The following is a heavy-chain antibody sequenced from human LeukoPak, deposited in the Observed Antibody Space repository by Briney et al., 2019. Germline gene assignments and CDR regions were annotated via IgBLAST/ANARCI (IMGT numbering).Heavy chain of an antibody. D-gene: IGHD6-19*01. CDR1: GGSISSYH. Sequence: SETLSLTCTVSGGSISSYHWSWIRQPPGKGLEWIGYIYYSGSTNYNPSLKSRVTISVDTSKNQFSLKLSSVTAADTAVYYCARDSTPYSSGWYRDAFDIWGQGTMVTVSS. CDR3: ARDSTPYSSGWYRDAFDI. J-gene: IGHJ3*02. V-gene: IGHV4-59*01. CDR2: IYYSGST.